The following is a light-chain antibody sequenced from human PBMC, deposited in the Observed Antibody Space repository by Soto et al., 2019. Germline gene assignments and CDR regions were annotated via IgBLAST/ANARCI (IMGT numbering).Light chain of an antibody. CDR1: SSDVGGYNY. CDR2: DVS. CDR3: SSNSSPSTRV. Sequence: QSVLTQPASVSGSPGQSITISCTGTSSDVGGYNYVSWYQQHPGKAPKLMIYDVSNRPSRVSNRFSGSKSGNTASLTISGLQAEYEAGYYTSSNSSPSTRVFGTGTKLTVL. V-gene: IGLV2-14*01. J-gene: IGLJ1*01.